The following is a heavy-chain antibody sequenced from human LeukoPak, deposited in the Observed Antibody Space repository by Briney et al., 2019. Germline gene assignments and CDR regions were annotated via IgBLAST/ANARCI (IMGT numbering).Heavy chain of an antibody. V-gene: IGHV5-51*01. D-gene: IGHD4-17*01. J-gene: IGHJ3*02. CDR1: GYRFTSYW. CDR2: IYPGDSDT. CDR3: ASSGPVTHAAFDI. Sequence: PGESLKISCKGSGYRFTSYWIACVRQMPGKGLEWMGIIYPGDSDTRYSPSFQGQVTISGDKSISSAYLQWSSLKASDTAMYYCASSGPVTHAAFDIWGQGTMVTVSS.